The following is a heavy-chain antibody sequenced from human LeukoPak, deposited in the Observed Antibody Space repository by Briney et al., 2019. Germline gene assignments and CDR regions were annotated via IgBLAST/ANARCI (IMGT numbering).Heavy chain of an antibody. CDR2: IYYSGST. J-gene: IGHJ4*02. Sequence: SETLSLTCTVSGGSISSSSYYWGWIRQPPGKGLEWIGSIYYSGSTYYNPSLKSRVTISVDTSKNQFSLKLSSVTAADTAVYYCASRGGEWELLDYWGQGTLVTVSS. V-gene: IGHV4-39*01. CDR1: GGSISSSSYY. D-gene: IGHD1-26*01. CDR3: ASRGGEWELLDY.